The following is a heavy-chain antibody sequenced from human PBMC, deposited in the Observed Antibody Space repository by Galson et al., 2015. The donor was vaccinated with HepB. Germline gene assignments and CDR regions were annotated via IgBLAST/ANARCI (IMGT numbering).Heavy chain of an antibody. CDR3: ARRPGKGFDY. V-gene: IGHV3-23*01. CDR1: GFTFSSYA. J-gene: IGHJ4*02. D-gene: IGHD3-10*01. Sequence: SLRLSCAASGFTFSSYAMNWVRQAPGKGLEWVSYISGSGDYTVYADSVKGRFTISRDSSNSTLFLQMNSLRVEDTAFYFCARRPGKGFDYWGQGTLVTVSS. CDR2: ISGSGDYT.